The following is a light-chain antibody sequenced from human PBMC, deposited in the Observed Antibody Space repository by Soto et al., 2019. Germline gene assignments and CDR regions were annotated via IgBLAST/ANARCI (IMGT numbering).Light chain of an antibody. J-gene: IGKJ4*01. V-gene: IGKV3-20*01. CDR2: GAS. CDR1: QSVSSSS. CDR3: QQYGSSPPLLT. Sequence: EIVLTQSPGTLSLSPGERAALSCRASQSVSSSSFAWYQQKPGQAPRLLIYGASSRATGIPDRFSGSGSGTDFTLTISRLEPEDFAVYSCQQYGSSPPLLTFGGGTKVEIK.